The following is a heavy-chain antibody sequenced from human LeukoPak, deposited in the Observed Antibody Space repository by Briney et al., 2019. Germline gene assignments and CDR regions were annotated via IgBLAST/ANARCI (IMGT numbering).Heavy chain of an antibody. CDR2: IYPDDSNT. CDR1: GYYFPTFW. CDR3: ARLGEDVAVGVAGYWFDP. V-gene: IGHV5-51*01. J-gene: IGHJ5*02. D-gene: IGHD2-15*01. Sequence: GESLKISCKASGYYFPTFWIGWVRQMPGKGLEWMGIIYPDDSNTRYSPSFQGQVTISADKSINTAYLQWSSLRASDTAMYCCARLGEDVAVGVAGYWFDPWGQGTLVTVSS.